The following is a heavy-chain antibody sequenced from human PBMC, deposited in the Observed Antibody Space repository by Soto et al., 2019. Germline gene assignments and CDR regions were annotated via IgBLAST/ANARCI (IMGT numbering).Heavy chain of an antibody. CDR2: IYHSGST. Sequence: SETLSLTCAVSGGSLSSGGYSWSWIRQPPGKGLEWIGYIYHSGSTYYNPSLKSRVTISVDRSKNQFSLKLSSVTAADKAVYYCARGTPFGRWGQGTLVTVSS. V-gene: IGHV4-30-2*01. J-gene: IGHJ4*02. D-gene: IGHD3-3*01. CDR1: GGSLSSGGYS. CDR3: ARGTPFGR.